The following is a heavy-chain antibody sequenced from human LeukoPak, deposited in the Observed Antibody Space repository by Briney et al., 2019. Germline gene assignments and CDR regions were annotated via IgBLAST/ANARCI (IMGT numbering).Heavy chain of an antibody. V-gene: IGHV4-31*03. CDR1: GGSVSSGSYY. Sequence: PSETLSLTCTVSGGSVSSGSYYWSWIRQHPGKGLEWIGYIYYSGSTYYNPSLKSRVTISVDTSKNQFSLKLSSVTAADTAVYYCARDTGDCYYDLWGRGTLVTVSS. D-gene: IGHD1-14*01. CDR2: IYYSGST. J-gene: IGHJ2*01. CDR3: ARDTGDCYYDL.